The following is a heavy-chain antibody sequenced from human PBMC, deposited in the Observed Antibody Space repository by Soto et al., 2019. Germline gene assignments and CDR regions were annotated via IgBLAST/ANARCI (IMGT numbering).Heavy chain of an antibody. J-gene: IGHJ5*02. CDR3: ARLVGSWFDP. CDR1: GFTVSSNY. CDR2: IYYSGST. V-gene: IGHV4-39*01. Sequence: XSLRLSCAASGFTVSSNYMRWVRQAPGKGLEWIGSIYYSGSTYYNPSLKSRVTISVDTSKNQFSLKLSSVTAADTAVYYCARLVGSWFDPWGQGTLVTVSS. D-gene: IGHD2-15*01.